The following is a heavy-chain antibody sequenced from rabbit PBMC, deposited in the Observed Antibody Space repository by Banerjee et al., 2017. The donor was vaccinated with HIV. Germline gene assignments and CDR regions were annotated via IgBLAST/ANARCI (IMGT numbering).Heavy chain of an antibody. CDR2: IDPVFGSK. D-gene: IGHD4-2*01. CDR1: GFTLSSYW. J-gene: IGHJ4*01. Sequence: QEQLVESGGGLVQPEGSLTLTCKASGFTLSSYWMWWVRQAPGKGLEWIGYIDPVFGSKYYASWVNGRFTISSHNAQNTLYLQLNSLTAADTATYFCARDAGYAGSNLWGPGTLVTVS. CDR3: ARDAGYAGSNL. V-gene: IGHV1S47*01.